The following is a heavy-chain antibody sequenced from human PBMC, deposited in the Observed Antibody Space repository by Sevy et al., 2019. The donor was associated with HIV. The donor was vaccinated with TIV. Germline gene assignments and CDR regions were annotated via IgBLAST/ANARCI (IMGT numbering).Heavy chain of an antibody. Sequence: GGSLRLSCAASGFTFSSYSMNWVRQAPGKGLEWVSSISSSGSYIYYADSVKGRFTISRDNAKNSLYLQMNSLRAEDTAVYYCARDQVGATTDFDYWGQGTLVTVSS. J-gene: IGHJ4*02. CDR3: ARDQVGATTDFDY. CDR1: GFTFSSYS. V-gene: IGHV3-21*01. D-gene: IGHD1-26*01. CDR2: ISSSGSYI.